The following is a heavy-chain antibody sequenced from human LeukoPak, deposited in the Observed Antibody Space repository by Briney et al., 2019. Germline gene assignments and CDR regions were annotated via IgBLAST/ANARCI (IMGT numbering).Heavy chain of an antibody. CDR1: GFTFSSYW. CDR2: ISSSSSYI. Sequence: PGGSLRLSCVAAGFTFSSYWMSWVRQAPGKGLEWVSSISSSSSYIYYADSVKGRFTISRDNARNSLYLQMNSLRAEDTAVYYCARGTSLCYFDYWGQGTLVTVSS. V-gene: IGHV3-21*01. CDR3: ARGTSLCYFDY. D-gene: IGHD1-14*01. J-gene: IGHJ4*02.